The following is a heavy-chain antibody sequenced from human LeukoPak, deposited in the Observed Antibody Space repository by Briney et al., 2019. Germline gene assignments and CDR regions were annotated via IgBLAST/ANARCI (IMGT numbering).Heavy chain of an antibody. J-gene: IGHJ4*02. CDR2: IYYSGST. D-gene: IGHD3-16*01. Sequence: PSQTLSLTCSVSGGSISSGVYYWSWIRQHPGKGLEWIGYIYYSGSTYYNPSLKSRVTMSVDTSENQFSLKLSSVTAADTAVYYCATTVGSYFDYWSQGTLATVSS. CDR1: GGSISSGVYY. CDR3: ATTVGSYFDY. V-gene: IGHV4-31*03.